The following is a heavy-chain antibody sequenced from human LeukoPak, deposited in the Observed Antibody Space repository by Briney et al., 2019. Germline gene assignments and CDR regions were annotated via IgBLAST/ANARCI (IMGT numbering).Heavy chain of an antibody. CDR2: INHSGST. J-gene: IGHJ5*02. D-gene: IGHD2/OR15-2a*01. Sequence: SETLSLTCAVYGGSFSGYYWSWIRQPPGKGLEWIGEINHSGSTNYNPSLKSRVTISVDTSKNQFSLKLSSVTAADTAAYYCARRFLLAWFDPWGQGTLVTVSS. CDR3: ARRFLLAWFDP. V-gene: IGHV4-34*01. CDR1: GGSFSGYY.